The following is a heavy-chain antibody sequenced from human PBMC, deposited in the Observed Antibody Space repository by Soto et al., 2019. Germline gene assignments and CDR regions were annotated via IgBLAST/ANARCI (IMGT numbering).Heavy chain of an antibody. CDR1: GGSISSGGYY. CDR2: IYYRGST. J-gene: IGHJ3*02. Sequence: QVQLQESGPGLVKPSQTLSLTCTVSGGSISSGGYYWSWIRQHPGKGLEWIGYIYYRGSTYYNPSLQSRITISVDTSKNQFSLPRSSVTAADPDVYYWARAYFYASSGYQYDAFAIWGQGTMVTVSS. V-gene: IGHV4-31*03. D-gene: IGHD3-22*01. CDR3: ARAYFYASSGYQYDAFAI.